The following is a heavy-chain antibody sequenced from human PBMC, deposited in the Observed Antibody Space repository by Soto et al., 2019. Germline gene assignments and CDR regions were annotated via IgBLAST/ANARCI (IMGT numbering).Heavy chain of an antibody. V-gene: IGHV3-15*01. CDR2: IKSKTDGGTT. CDR3: TTPPPYCSGGSCYPRRDYYYYGMDV. J-gene: IGHJ6*02. D-gene: IGHD2-15*01. Sequence: GGSLRLSCAASGFTFSNAWMSWVRQAPGKGLEWVGRIKSKTDGGTTDYAAPVKGRFTISRDDSKNTLYLQMNSLKTEDTAVYYCTTPPPYCSGGSCYPRRDYYYYGMDVWGQGTTVTVSS. CDR1: GFTFSNAW.